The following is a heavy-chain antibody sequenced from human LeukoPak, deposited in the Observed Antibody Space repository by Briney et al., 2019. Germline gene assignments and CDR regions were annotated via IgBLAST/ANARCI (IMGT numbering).Heavy chain of an antibody. CDR2: INPNSGGT. J-gene: IGHJ4*02. Sequence: ASVKVSYKASGYTFTGYYMHWVRQAPGQGLEWMGWINPNSGGTNYAQKFQGRVTMTRDTSISTAYMELSRLRSDDTAVYYCARGRIAVAGYFDYWGQGTLVTVSS. CDR3: ARGRIAVAGYFDY. D-gene: IGHD6-19*01. CDR1: GYTFTGYY. V-gene: IGHV1-2*02.